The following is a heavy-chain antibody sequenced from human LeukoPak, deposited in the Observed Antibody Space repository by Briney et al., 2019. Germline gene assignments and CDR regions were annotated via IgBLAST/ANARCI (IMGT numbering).Heavy chain of an antibody. V-gene: IGHV1-2*02. CDR1: GYTFTGYY. D-gene: IGHD6-19*01. J-gene: IGHJ5*02. CDR3: ARDEGGAVDNWLDP. CDR2: INPNSGGT. Sequence: ASVKVSCKASGYTFTGYYMHWVRQAPGQGLEWMGWINPNSGGTNYAQKFQGRVTLTRDTSISTAYMELSRLRSDDTAVYYCARDEGGAVDNWLDPWGQGTLVTVSS.